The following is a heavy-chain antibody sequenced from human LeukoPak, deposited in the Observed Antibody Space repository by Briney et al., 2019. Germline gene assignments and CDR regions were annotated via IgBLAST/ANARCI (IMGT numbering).Heavy chain of an antibody. CDR1: GFTFSSYA. D-gene: IGHD2-2*01. CDR3: AKGDCSSTSCSLGY. V-gene: IGHV3-23*01. Sequence: GGSLRLSCAASGFTFSSYAVTWVRQPPGEGLEWVSSISGSGGSTYYADSVKGRFTISRDNSKNTLFLQLNSLRAEYTAVYYCAKGDCSSTSCSLGYWGQGTLVTVSS. J-gene: IGHJ4*02. CDR2: ISGSGGST.